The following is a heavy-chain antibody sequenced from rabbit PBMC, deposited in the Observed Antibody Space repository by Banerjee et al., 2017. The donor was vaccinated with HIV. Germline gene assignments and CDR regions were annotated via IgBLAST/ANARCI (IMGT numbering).Heavy chain of an antibody. J-gene: IGHJ6*01. CDR3: ARDLDGVIGWNLGW. Sequence: QSLEESGGDLVKPGASLTLTCTASGFSFSSSYWICWVRQAPGKGLEWIACIYAGSSGSTQYASWAKGRFTISKISSTTVTLQMTSLTAADTATYFCARDLDGVIGWNLGWWGQGTLVTVS. CDR2: IYAGSSGST. CDR1: GFSFSSSYW. V-gene: IGHV1S40*01. D-gene: IGHD4-1*01.